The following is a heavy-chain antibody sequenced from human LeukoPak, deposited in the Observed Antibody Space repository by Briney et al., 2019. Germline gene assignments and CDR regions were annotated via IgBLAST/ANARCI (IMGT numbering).Heavy chain of an antibody. CDR1: GYTFTGYY. V-gene: IGHV1-2*02. D-gene: IGHD3-22*01. J-gene: IGHJ1*01. Sequence: ASVKVSCKASGYTFTGYYMHWVRQAPGQGLEWMGWINPNSGGTNYAQKFQGRVTMTRDTSISTAYMELSRLRSDDTAVYYCARDGVGYYDSSGYYYFQHWGPGTLVTVSS. CDR2: INPNSGGT. CDR3: ARDGVGYYDSSGYYYFQH.